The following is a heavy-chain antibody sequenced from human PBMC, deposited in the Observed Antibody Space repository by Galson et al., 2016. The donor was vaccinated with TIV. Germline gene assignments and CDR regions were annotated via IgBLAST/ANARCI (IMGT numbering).Heavy chain of an antibody. CDR2: VYYDGTT. CDR3: ARHGPWSFYFDF. Sequence: SETLSLTCTVSGGSVSSSTYFWAWVRQPPGEGLEWIGTVYYDGTTHTNPSLKSPVTLSVDSSKNQISLKLSSVTAADTAIYFCARHGPWSFYFDFWGQGTLVTVSS. J-gene: IGHJ4*02. CDR1: GGSVSSSTYF. D-gene: IGHD3-16*02. V-gene: IGHV4-39*01.